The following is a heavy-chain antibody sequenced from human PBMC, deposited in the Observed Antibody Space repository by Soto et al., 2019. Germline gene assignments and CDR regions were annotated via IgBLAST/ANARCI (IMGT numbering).Heavy chain of an antibody. CDR3: AKEGCSGGICYGFDY. Sequence: QVQLVESGGGVVQPGSSLRLSCAASGFTFSSYGMHWVRQAPGKGLEWVAVMSWDGSDEFYEETVKGRFTVSRDNSRNTLYLQMNSLGPEDTAVYYCAKEGCSGGICYGFDYWAQGTVVTVSS. V-gene: IGHV3-30*18. J-gene: IGHJ4*02. CDR2: MSWDGSDE. CDR1: GFTFSSYG. D-gene: IGHD2-15*01.